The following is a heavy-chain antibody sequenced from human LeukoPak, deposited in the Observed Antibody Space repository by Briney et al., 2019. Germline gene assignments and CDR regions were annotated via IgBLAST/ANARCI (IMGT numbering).Heavy chain of an antibody. CDR3: ARSLITMVRGVITTHYYYYYGLDV. V-gene: IGHV3-74*01. D-gene: IGHD3-10*01. J-gene: IGHJ6*02. Sequence: GRSLRLSCAASGFTFSSYWMHWVRQAPGKGLVWVSRINTDGSSTSYADSVKGRFTISRDNAKNTLYLQMNSLRAEDTAVYYCARSLITMVRGVITTHYYYYYGLDVWGQGTTVTVSS. CDR1: GFTFSSYW. CDR2: INTDGSST.